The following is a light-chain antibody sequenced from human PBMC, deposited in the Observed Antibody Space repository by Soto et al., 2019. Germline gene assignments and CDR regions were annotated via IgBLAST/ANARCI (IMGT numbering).Light chain of an antibody. Sequence: EIVLTQSPGTLSLSPGERATLSCRASQSVSSRLAWYQHKPGQAPRLLIYGASSRATGIPDRFSGSGSGTDFTLTISRLEPEDFAVYYCQQYGSSSITFGQGTRLEIK. V-gene: IGKV3-20*01. CDR3: QQYGSSSIT. CDR1: QSVSSR. CDR2: GAS. J-gene: IGKJ5*01.